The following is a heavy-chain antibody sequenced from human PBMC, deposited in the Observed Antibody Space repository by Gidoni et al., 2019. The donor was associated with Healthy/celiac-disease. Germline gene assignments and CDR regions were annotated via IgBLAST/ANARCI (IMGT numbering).Heavy chain of an antibody. CDR1: GGHFSSYT. J-gene: IGHJ4*02. D-gene: IGHD5-12*01. CDR3: ARDLIVATITGGVEVDY. V-gene: IGHV1-69*08. Sequence: QVQLVQSGAEVKKPGSSVKVSCKASGGHFSSYTSSLGRQAPGRGLEWMGRIIPILGIANYAQKFQGRVTITADKSTSTAYMELSSLRSEDTAVYYCARDLIVATITGGVEVDYWGQGTLVTVSS. CDR2: IIPILGIA.